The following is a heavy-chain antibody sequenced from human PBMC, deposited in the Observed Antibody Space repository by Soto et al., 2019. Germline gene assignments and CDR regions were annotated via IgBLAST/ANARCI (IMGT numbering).Heavy chain of an antibody. CDR3: AREPAPIQLWSEADY. Sequence: PGGSLRLSCAASGFTFSSYAMHWVRQAPGKGLEWVAVISYDGSNKYYADSVKGRFTISRDNSKNTLYLQMNSLRAEDTAVYYCAREPAPIQLWSEADYWGQGTLVTVSS. D-gene: IGHD5-18*01. CDR2: ISYDGSNK. J-gene: IGHJ4*02. CDR1: GFTFSSYA. V-gene: IGHV3-30-3*01.